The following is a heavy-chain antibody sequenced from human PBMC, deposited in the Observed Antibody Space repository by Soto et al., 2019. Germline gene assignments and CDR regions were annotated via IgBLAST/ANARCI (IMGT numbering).Heavy chain of an antibody. D-gene: IGHD3-3*01. Sequence: EVQLLESGGGLVQPGGSLRLSCAASGFTFSSYAMSWVRQAPGKGLEWVSAISGSGGSTYYADSVKGRFTISRDNSKNTLYLQMNSLRAEDTAVYYCASKRPLRFLEWSGDFDYWGQATLVTVSS. J-gene: IGHJ4*02. CDR1: GFTFSSYA. V-gene: IGHV3-23*01. CDR2: ISGSGGST. CDR3: ASKRPLRFLEWSGDFDY.